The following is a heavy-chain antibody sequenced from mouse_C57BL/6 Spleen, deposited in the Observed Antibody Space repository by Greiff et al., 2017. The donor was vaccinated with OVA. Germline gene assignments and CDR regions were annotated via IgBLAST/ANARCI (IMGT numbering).Heavy chain of an antibody. Sequence: VQLQQPGAELVRPGSSVKLSCKASGYTFTSYWMHWVKQRPIQGLEWIGNIDPSDSDTHYNQKFKDKATLTVDKSSSTAYMQLSSLTSEDSAVYYCARGGYYPYYFDYWGQGTTLTVSS. CDR2: IDPSDSDT. J-gene: IGHJ2*01. CDR3: ARGGYYPYYFDY. D-gene: IGHD2-3*01. CDR1: GYTFTSYW. V-gene: IGHV1-52*01.